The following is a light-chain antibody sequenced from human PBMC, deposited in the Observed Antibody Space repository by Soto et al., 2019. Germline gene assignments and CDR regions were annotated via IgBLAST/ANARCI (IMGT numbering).Light chain of an antibody. V-gene: IGKV1-17*01. J-gene: IGKJ1*01. CDR2: AAS. Sequence: QMTQSPSSLSASVGEKIIITCRASRDVGSDVSWYQQKPGQAPKLLIYAASNLYTGVPSRFSGSRSGTEFTLTISSLQPEDFATYYCLQHNSDPRTFGQGTKVDIK. CDR1: RDVGSD. CDR3: LQHNSDPRT.